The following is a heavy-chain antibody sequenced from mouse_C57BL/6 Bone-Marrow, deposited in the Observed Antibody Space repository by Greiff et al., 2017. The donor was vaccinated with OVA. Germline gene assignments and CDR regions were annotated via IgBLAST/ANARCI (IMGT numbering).Heavy chain of an antibody. CDR1: GFSFTSYG. J-gene: IGHJ2*01. V-gene: IGHV2-5*01. D-gene: IGHD1-1*01. CDR3: AKRNYYGTLDY. Sequence: VQLQQSGPGLVQPSQRLSITCTVSGFSFTSYGVHWVRQSPGKGLEWLGVIWRGGSTDYNAAFMSRLSITKDNSTSQVFFKMNSLQADDTAIYYCAKRNYYGTLDYWGQGTTLTVSS. CDR2: IWRGGST.